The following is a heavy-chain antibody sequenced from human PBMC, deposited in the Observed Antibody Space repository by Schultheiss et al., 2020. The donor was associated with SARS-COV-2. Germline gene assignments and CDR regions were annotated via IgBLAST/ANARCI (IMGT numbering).Heavy chain of an antibody. CDR2: INHSGST. D-gene: IGHD1-26*01. CDR1: GGSFSGYY. J-gene: IGHJ4*02. Sequence: SQTLSLTCAVYGGSFSGYYWNWIRQSPGKGLEWIGEINHSGSTNYNPSLKSRVTISVDTSKNQFSLKLSSVTAADTAVYYCARASGSYVADYWGQGTLVTVSS. CDR3: ARASGSYVADY. V-gene: IGHV4-34*01.